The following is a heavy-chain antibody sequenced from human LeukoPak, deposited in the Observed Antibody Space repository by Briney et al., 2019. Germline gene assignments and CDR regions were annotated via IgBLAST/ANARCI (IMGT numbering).Heavy chain of an antibody. V-gene: IGHV4-61*02. CDR2: IYTRGST. D-gene: IGHD4-17*01. J-gene: IGHJ2*01. CDR3: ASTYGDYRGWYFDL. CDR1: GGSVRSGSYY. Sequence: SQTLSLTCSVSGGSVRSGSYYWTWIRQPAGKGLEWIGRIYTRGSTNYNPSLKSRVTISVDTSKNQFSLKLSSVTAADTAVYYCASTYGDYRGWYFDLWGRGTLVTVSS.